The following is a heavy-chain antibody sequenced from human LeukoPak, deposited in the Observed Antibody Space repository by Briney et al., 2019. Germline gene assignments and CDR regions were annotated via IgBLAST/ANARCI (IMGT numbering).Heavy chain of an antibody. Sequence: SVRVSCKASGFTFTSSAVQWVRQARGQRLEWIGWIVVGSGNTNYAQKFQERVTITRDMSTSTAYMELSSLRSEDTAVYYCAASLPYYYFWSGYYTPLDYWGQGTLVTVSS. CDR3: AASLPYYYFWSGYYTPLDY. CDR1: GFTFTSSA. D-gene: IGHD3-3*01. V-gene: IGHV1-58*01. CDR2: IVVGSGNT. J-gene: IGHJ4*02.